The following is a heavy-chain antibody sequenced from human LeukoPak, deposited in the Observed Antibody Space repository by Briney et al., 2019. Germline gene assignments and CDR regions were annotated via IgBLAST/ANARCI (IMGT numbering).Heavy chain of an antibody. CDR1: GVTFSSYT. Sequence: PGRSLRLSCVASGVTFSSYTMSWVRQAPGKGLEWVSSISSSSNYIYFVDSVKGRFTISRDNAKNSLYLQMNSLRAEDTAVYYCARARPADYWGQGTLVTVSS. CDR2: ISSSSNYI. V-gene: IGHV3-21*01. CDR3: ARARPADY. J-gene: IGHJ4*02.